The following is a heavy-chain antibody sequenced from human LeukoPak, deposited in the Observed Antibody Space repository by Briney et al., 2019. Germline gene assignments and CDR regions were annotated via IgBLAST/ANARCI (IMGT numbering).Heavy chain of an antibody. CDR1: GFTFSSYV. CDR3: ARDPGDAFDI. Sequence: PGGSLRLSCVASGFTFSSYVMHWVRQAPGKGLEWVALISSDGSTEYYGDSVKGRFTISRDDAKNSLYLQMNSLRAEDTAVYYCARDPGDAFDIWGQGTTVTVSS. J-gene: IGHJ3*02. CDR2: ISSDGSTE. V-gene: IGHV3-30*03.